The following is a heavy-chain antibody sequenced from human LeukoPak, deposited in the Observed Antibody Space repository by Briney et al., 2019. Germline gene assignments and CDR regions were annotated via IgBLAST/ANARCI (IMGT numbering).Heavy chain of an antibody. D-gene: IGHD4-17*01. CDR3: ARVTQTDYDFDY. CDR1: GYTFTSFD. Sequence: GASVKVSCKASGYTFTSFDMNWVRQATGQGLEWMGWMNPNSGNTGYAQKFQGRVTMTTDTSTSTAYMELRSLRSDDTAVYYCARVTQTDYDFDYWGQGTLVTVSS. J-gene: IGHJ4*02. V-gene: IGHV1-8*01. CDR2: MNPNSGNT.